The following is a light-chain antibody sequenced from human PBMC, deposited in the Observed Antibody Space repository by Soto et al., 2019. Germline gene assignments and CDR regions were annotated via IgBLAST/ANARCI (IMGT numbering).Light chain of an antibody. V-gene: IGKV1-5*03. CDR1: QTISSW. Sequence: DIQMTQSPSXLSGSVGDRVTITCRASQTISSWLAWYQQKPGKAPKLLIYKASTLKSGVPSRLSGSGSGTEFTLTISSLQPDDFATYYCQHYNSYSEAFGQGTKVDIK. CDR2: KAS. J-gene: IGKJ1*01. CDR3: QHYNSYSEA.